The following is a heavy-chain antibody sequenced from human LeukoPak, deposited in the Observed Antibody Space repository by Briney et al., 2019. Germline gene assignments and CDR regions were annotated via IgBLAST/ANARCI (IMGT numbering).Heavy chain of an antibody. CDR3: ARDATGGSGRFDY. CDR2: IYYSGST. D-gene: IGHD3-10*01. V-gene: IGHV4-30-4*01. Sequence: SETLSLTCTVSGGSISSGDYYWNWIRQPPGKGLERIGYIYYSGSTYYNPSLKSRVTISVDTSKNQFSLKLSSVTAADTAVYYCARDATGGSGRFDYWGQGTLVTVSS. CDR1: GGSISSGDYY. J-gene: IGHJ4*02.